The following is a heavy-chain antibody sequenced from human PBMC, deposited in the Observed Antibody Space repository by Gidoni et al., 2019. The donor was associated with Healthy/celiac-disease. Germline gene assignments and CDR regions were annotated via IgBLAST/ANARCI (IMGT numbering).Heavy chain of an antibody. CDR1: GGSFRGYY. CDR2: INHGGTT. D-gene: IGHD3-10*01. J-gene: IGHJ4*02. Sequence: QMQLQQWGAGLLKPSETLSLTCAVYGGSFRGYYWSWILQPPGKGLEWIGEINHGGTTNYNPSLKSRVTISVDTSKNQFSLKLRSVTAADTAVYYCARGRKKRGFMVLYDYWGQGTLVTVSS. V-gene: IGHV4-34*01. CDR3: ARGRKKRGFMVLYDY.